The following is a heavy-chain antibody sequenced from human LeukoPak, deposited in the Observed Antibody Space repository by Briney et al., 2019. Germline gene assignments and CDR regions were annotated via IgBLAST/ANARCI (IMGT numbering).Heavy chain of an antibody. V-gene: IGHV4-30-4*01. Sequence: PSETLSLTCTVSGGSISSGDYYWSWIRQPPGKGLEWIGYIYYSGSTYYNPSLKSRVTISVGTSKNQFSLKLSSVTAADTAVYYCARHSGTHWAIFGVVIGYFDYWGQGTLVTVSS. J-gene: IGHJ4*02. CDR3: ARHSGTHWAIFGVVIGYFDY. CDR1: GGSISSGDYY. D-gene: IGHD3-3*01. CDR2: IYYSGST.